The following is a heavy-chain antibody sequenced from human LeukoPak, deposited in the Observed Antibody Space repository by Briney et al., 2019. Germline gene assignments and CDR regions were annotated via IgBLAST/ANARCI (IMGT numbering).Heavy chain of an antibody. CDR1: GFTFSSYG. Sequence: PGGSLRLSCAASGFTFSSYGMHCVRQAPGKGLEWVAVISYDGSNKYYADSVKGRFTISRDNSKNTLYLQMNSLRAEDTAVYYCAKDSSDILTSAFDIWGQGTMVTVSS. J-gene: IGHJ3*02. V-gene: IGHV3-30*18. CDR2: ISYDGSNK. CDR3: AKDSSDILTSAFDI. D-gene: IGHD3-9*01.